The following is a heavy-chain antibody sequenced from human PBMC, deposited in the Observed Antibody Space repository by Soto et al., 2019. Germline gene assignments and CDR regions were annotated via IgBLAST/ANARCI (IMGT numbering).Heavy chain of an antibody. CDR1: GFTFSSYG. D-gene: IGHD3-3*01. CDR3: AKEYYDFWSGIDY. V-gene: IGHV3-30*18. Sequence: GRSLRLSCAASGFTFSSYGMHWVRQAPGKGLEWVAVISYDGSNKYYADSVKGRFTISRDNSKNTLYLQMNSLRAEDTAVYYCAKEYYDFWSGIDYWGQGTLVTVSS. J-gene: IGHJ4*02. CDR2: ISYDGSNK.